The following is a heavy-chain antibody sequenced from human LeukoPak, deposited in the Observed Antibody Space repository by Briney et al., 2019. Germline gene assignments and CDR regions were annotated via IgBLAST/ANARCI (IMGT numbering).Heavy chain of an antibody. CDR2: ISSSSSYI. V-gene: IGHV3-21*04. CDR3: ARDYGWVVIRPEAFDI. D-gene: IGHD3-22*01. J-gene: IGHJ3*02. Sequence: GGSLRLSCAASGFTFSSYSMNWVRQAPGKGLEWVSSISSSSSYIYYADSVKGRFTISRDNAKNSLYLQMNSLRAEDTAVYYCARDYGWVVIRPEAFDIWGQGTMVTVSS. CDR1: GFTFSSYS.